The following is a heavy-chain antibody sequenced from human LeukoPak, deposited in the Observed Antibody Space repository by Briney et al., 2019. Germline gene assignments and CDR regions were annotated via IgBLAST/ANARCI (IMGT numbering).Heavy chain of an antibody. V-gene: IGHV1-18*01. D-gene: IGHD3-22*01. J-gene: IGHJ5*02. CDR2: ISAYNGNT. CDR3: AREFSGYYAGVDP. CDR1: GYTFASYG. Sequence: ASVKVSCKASGYTFASYGISWVRQAPGQALEWMGWISAYNGNTNYAQKLQGRVTITTETSTSTAYMELRSLRSDDTAVYYCAREFSGYYAGVDPWGQGTLVTVSA.